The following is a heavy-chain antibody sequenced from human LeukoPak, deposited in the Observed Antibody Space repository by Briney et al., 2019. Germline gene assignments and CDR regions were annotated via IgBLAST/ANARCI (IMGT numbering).Heavy chain of an antibody. Sequence: SETLSLTCTVSGGSISSSSYYWSWIRQPPGKGLEWIGEINHSGSTNYNPSLKSRVTISVDTSKNQFSLKLSSVTAADTAVYYCASGYSYGNDYWGQGTLVTVSS. V-gene: IGHV4-39*07. J-gene: IGHJ4*02. CDR2: INHSGST. D-gene: IGHD5-18*01. CDR3: ASGYSYGNDY. CDR1: GGSISSSSYY.